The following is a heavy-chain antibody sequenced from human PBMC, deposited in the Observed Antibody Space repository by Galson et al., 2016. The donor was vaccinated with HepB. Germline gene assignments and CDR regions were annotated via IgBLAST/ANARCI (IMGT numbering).Heavy chain of an antibody. V-gene: IGHV3-53*04. CDR3: AIGLVGTTTAFDS. CDR1: GFTVTRSY. CDR2: IYTSGAT. J-gene: IGHJ4*02. Sequence: SLRLSCAASGFTVTRSYMTWVRQAPGKGLEWVSVIYTSGATYYADSVKGRLIMSRNNAKNTVDLQMSSLRTEDTAVYYCAIGLVGTTTAFDSWGQGTQVTVSS. D-gene: IGHD1-26*01.